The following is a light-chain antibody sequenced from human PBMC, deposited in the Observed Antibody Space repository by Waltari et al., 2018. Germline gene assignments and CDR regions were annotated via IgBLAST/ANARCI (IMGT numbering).Light chain of an antibody. V-gene: IGKV1-5*03. J-gene: IGKJ4*01. CDR3: LQFKSNIIT. CDR2: KAS. Sequence: DLQMTQSPYTLSASVADKVTITCRASQTISNWLAWYQQKPGKAPKLLIYKASSLETGVPSRFSGSGSGTEFTLTISSLQPEDFATYFCLQFKSNIITFGGGTKVELK. CDR1: QTISNW.